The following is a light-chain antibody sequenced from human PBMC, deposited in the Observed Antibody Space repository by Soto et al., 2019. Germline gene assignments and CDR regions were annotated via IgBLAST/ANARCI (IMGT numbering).Light chain of an antibody. CDR2: DAS. V-gene: IGKV3-11*01. Sequence: EIVLTQSPGTLSLSPGERATLSCRASQSVSRTYLAWYQQKPVQAPRLLIYDASNRATGIPARFSGSGSGADFTLTISSLEPEDFAVYYCQQRSSWPITFGQGTRLEIK. J-gene: IGKJ5*01. CDR3: QQRSSWPIT. CDR1: QSVSRTY.